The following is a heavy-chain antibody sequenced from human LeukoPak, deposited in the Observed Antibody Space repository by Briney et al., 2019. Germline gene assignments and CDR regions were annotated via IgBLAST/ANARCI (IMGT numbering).Heavy chain of an antibody. CDR2: IRSKIDGGTT. CDR1: GFTFSNAW. J-gene: IGHJ5*02. V-gene: IGHV3-15*01. CDR3: ARGPLGGYNSAWFDP. Sequence: GGSLRLSCAASGFTFSNAWMSWVRQAPGKGLEWVGRIRSKIDGGTTDYAVFVKGRFTISRDNAKNSLYLQMNSLRVEDTAVYYCARGPLGGYNSAWFDPWGQGTLVTVSS. D-gene: IGHD5-24*01.